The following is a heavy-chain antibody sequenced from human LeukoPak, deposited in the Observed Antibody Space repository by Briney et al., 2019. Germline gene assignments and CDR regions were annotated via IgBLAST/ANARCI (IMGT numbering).Heavy chain of an antibody. V-gene: IGHV3-48*03. D-gene: IGHD6-19*01. CDR3: ARDGQRWPIYY. J-gene: IGHJ4*02. CDR1: GFTFSSYE. Sequence: GGSLRLXCAASGFTFSSYEMIWGRQAPGKGLEWVSYISSNGSIIYYADSLKGRFTISRDNAKNSLYLQMNSLRAEDTAVYYFARDGQRWPIYYWGQGTLVTVSS. CDR2: ISSNGSII.